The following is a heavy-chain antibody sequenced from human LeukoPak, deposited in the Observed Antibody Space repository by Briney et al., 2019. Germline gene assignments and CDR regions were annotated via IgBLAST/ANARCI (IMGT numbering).Heavy chain of an antibody. CDR1: GYSISSGYY. J-gene: IGHJ4*02. CDR3: ASHYYASSGSLFDS. Sequence: SETLSLTCAVSGYSISSGYYWVWIRQPPGKGLEWIGSVYHTGSTYYHPSLKSRVTISLDTSKNQFSLRLTSVTAADTALYYCASHYYASSGSLFDSWGRGSLITVSS. D-gene: IGHD3-22*01. V-gene: IGHV4-38-2*01. CDR2: VYHTGST.